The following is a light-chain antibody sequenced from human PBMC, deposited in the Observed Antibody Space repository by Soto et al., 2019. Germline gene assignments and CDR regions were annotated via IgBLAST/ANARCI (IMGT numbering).Light chain of an antibody. CDR2: VGS. Sequence: QSALTQPASVSGSPGQSITISCTGTSSDIGSYNLVSWYQQHPGKAPKLIIYVGSKRSSGVSNRFSGSKSGNTASLTISGLQAEDEADYYCCSYAGISTYYVFGTGTKVTVL. CDR3: CSYAGISTYYV. J-gene: IGLJ1*01. CDR1: SSDIGSYNL. V-gene: IGLV2-23*01.